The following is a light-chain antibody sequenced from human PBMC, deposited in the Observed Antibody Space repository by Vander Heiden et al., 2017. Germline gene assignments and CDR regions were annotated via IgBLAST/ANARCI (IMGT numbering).Light chain of an antibody. CDR3: QQSDSDWWK. V-gene: IGKV1-39*01. CDR1: QFIRSH. Sequence: DIQMPQSPSSLSASVGDRVTITCRASQFIRSHLNWYQQEPGKAPKLLIYAASTLQSGVPSRFSGSGYGTDFTLTISSLQPEDFATYYCQQSDSDWWKFGQGTRLEVK. CDR2: AAS. J-gene: IGKJ1*01.